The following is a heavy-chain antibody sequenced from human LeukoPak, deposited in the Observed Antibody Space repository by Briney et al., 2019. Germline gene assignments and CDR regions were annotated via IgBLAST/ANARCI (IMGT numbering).Heavy chain of an antibody. V-gene: IGHV3-21*01. CDR2: ISSSSSYI. D-gene: IGHD6-19*01. CDR3: ARPAGTYDYPYGMDV. Sequence: GGSLRLSCAASGFTFSSYSMNWVRQAPGKGLEWVSSISSSSSYIYYADSVKGRFTISRDNAKNTLYLQMNSLRAEDTAVYYCARPAGTYDYPYGMDVWGQGTTVTVSS. J-gene: IGHJ6*02. CDR1: GFTFSSYS.